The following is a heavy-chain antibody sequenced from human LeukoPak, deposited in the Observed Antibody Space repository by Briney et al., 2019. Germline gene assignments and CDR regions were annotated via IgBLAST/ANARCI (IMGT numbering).Heavy chain of an antibody. Sequence: GGSLRLSCAASGFTFSSYGMHWVRQAPGKGLEWVAVISYDGSNKYYADSVKGRFTISRDSSKNTLYLQMNSLRAEDTAVYYCAKGHDGYNYGGAFDYWGQGTLVTVSS. CDR1: GFTFSSYG. J-gene: IGHJ4*02. V-gene: IGHV3-30*18. D-gene: IGHD5-24*01. CDR2: ISYDGSNK. CDR3: AKGHDGYNYGGAFDY.